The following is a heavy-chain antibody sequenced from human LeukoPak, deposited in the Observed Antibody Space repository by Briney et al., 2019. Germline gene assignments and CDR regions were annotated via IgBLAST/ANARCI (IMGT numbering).Heavy chain of an antibody. CDR2: ISYDGDNK. V-gene: IGHV3-30-3*01. Sequence: GRPLRLSCTVSGFNFKSFAMHWVRQAPGKGLEWVALISYDGDNKYYADSVRDRFTISRDNSKNTLDLQMNSLRNEDTAVYYCARGAQEFDYWGQGTPVTVSS. CDR1: GFNFKSFA. CDR3: ARGAQEFDY. J-gene: IGHJ4*02.